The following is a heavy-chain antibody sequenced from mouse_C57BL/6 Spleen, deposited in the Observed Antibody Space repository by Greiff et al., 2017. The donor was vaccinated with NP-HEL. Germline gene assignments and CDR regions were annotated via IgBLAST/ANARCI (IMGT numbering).Heavy chain of an antibody. V-gene: IGHV6-6*01. CDR1: GFTFSDAW. D-gene: IGHD1-1*01. CDR3: TRIYYYGSSPFFEY. CDR2: IRNKANNHAT. Sequence: DVQLQESGGGLVQPGGSMKLSCAASGFTFSDAWMDWVRQSPEKGLEWVAEIRNKANNHATYYAESVKGRFTISRDDSKSSVYLQMNSLRAEDTGIYYCTRIYYYGSSPFFEYWGQGTTLTVSS. J-gene: IGHJ2*01.